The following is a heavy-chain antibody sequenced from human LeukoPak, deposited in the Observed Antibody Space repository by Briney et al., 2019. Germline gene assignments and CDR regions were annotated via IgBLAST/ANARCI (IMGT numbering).Heavy chain of an antibody. CDR2: TYYRSKWYF. V-gene: IGHV6-1*01. CDR1: GDSVSSINGA. J-gene: IGHJ4*02. Sequence: SQTLSLTCAISGDSVSSINGAWNWIRQSPSRGLEWVGRTYYRSKWYFDYAESLKGRVTISPDTSKNQSSLQLNSVIPEDTAIYYCTRDLGNTGWYTSDFWGQGTLVTVSS. D-gene: IGHD6-19*01. CDR3: TRDLGNTGWYTSDF.